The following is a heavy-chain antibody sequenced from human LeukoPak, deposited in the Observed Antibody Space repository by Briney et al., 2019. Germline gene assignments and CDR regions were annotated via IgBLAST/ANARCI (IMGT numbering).Heavy chain of an antibody. Sequence: GTLRLSCAASGFTFNIYGMNWVRQAPGKGLEWVSGIRGSGVETFYADSVKGRFTISRDNSKNTLYLQMNSLRGEDTAVYYRAELGITMIGGVWGKGTTVTISS. V-gene: IGHV3-23*01. CDR3: AELGITMIGGV. J-gene: IGHJ6*04. D-gene: IGHD3-10*02. CDR2: IRGSGVET. CDR1: GFTFNIYG.